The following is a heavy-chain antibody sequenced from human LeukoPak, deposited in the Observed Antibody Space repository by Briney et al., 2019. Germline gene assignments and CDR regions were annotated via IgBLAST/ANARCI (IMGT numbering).Heavy chain of an antibody. V-gene: IGHV3-30*18. CDR2: ISYDGSNK. Sequence: GGSLRLSCAASGFTFSSYGMHWVRQAPGKGLEWVAVISYDGSNKYYADSVKGRFTISRDNSKNTLYLQMNSLRAEDTAVYYCAKDHLDPFTTAIPFDPWGQGTLVTVSS. CDR1: GFTFSSYG. J-gene: IGHJ5*02. CDR3: AKDHLDPFTTAIPFDP. D-gene: IGHD4-17*01.